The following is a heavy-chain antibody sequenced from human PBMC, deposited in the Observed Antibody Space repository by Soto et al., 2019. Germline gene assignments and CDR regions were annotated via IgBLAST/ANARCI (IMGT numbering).Heavy chain of an antibody. J-gene: IGHJ5*02. D-gene: IGHD2-2*01. CDR2: IITILGKA. Sequence: QVQLVQSGAEVKKPGSSVKVSCKASGGTFSSYTISWVRQAPGQGHEWMGRIITILGKANYAQKFQGRVTICADKSTSTGYMELSSLRSVDTAVYYCARHYCSSTSCDYNWFDPWGQGTLVTVSS. V-gene: IGHV1-69*02. CDR1: GGTFSSYT. CDR3: ARHYCSSTSCDYNWFDP.